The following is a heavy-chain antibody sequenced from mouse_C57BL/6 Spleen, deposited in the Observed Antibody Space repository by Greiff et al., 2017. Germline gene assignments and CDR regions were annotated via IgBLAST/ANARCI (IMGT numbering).Heavy chain of an antibody. CDR2: ISYDGSN. Sequence: DVQLVESGPGLVKPSQSLSLTCSVTGYSITSGYYWNWIRQFPGNKLEWMGYISYDGSNNYNPSLKNRISITRDTSKNQFFLKLNSVTTEDTATYYCARYGNYEYWYFDVWGTGTTVTVSS. CDR1: GYSITSGYY. V-gene: IGHV3-6*01. CDR3: ARYGNYEYWYFDV. J-gene: IGHJ1*03. D-gene: IGHD2-10*02.